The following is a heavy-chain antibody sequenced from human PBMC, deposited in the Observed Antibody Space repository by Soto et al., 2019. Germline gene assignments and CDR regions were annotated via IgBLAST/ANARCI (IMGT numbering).Heavy chain of an antibody. Sequence: SETLSLTCTVSDDSLTTNKYAWTWIRQNPEKGLEWIGYVYSNGNTRSSPTLQSRVSMSVDTSKSHFSLRLSSVTAADTAVYFCARASYFRPSGSYYFVSWGQGTLVTVSS. CDR3: ARASYFRPSGSYYFVS. CDR1: DDSLTTNKYA. J-gene: IGHJ4*02. V-gene: IGHV4-31*03. D-gene: IGHD3-10*01. CDR2: VYSNGNT.